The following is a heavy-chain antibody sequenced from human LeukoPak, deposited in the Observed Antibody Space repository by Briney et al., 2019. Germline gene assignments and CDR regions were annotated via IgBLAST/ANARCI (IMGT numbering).Heavy chain of an antibody. J-gene: IGHJ4*02. V-gene: IGHV4-34*01. Sequence: SETLSLTCGVYGGPFRGYYWRWLRQPPGKGLEWIGEINHSGSTNYNTSLKSRVTISVDTSKNQFSLKLSSVTAADAAVYYCARGRDDYGDYGFDYWGQGTLVTVSS. D-gene: IGHD4-17*01. CDR2: INHSGST. CDR3: ARGRDDYGDYGFDY. CDR1: GGPFRGYY.